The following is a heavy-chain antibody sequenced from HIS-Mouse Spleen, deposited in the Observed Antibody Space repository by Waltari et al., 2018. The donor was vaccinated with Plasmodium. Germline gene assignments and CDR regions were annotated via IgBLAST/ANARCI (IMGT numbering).Heavy chain of an antibody. CDR3: ARDWGFGEEGSGSFDY. D-gene: IGHD3-10*01. V-gene: IGHV3-74*01. CDR2: INRDGSST. J-gene: IGHJ4*02. CDR1: GFTFSSYW. Sequence: EVQLVESGGGLVQPGGSLRLSCAASGFTFSSYWMHWVRQAQGKGLVWVSRINRDGSSTSYADSVKGRFTISRDNAKNTLYLQMNSLRAEDTAVYYCARDWGFGEEGSGSFDYWGQGTLVTVSS.